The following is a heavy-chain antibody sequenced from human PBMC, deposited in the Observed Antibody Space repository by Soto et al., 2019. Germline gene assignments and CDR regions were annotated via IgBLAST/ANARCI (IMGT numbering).Heavy chain of an antibody. D-gene: IGHD4-4*01. J-gene: IGHJ4*02. V-gene: IGHV2-5*02. CDR2: FYSDADK. Sequence: QITLKESGPTLVKPTETLTLTCSFSGFSLTASAVGVGWIRQPPGKALEWLALFYSDADKRSSPSLKNRVTITKDTSKNHVVLTLTNIDPVDTGTYYCAHSLSNFRFFDYWGQGILVTVSS. CDR3: AHSLSNFRFFDY. CDR1: GFSLTASAVG.